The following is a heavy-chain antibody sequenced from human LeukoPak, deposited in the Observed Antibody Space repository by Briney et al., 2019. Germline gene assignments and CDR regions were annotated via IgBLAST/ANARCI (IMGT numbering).Heavy chain of an antibody. CDR1: GYTFTGYY. J-gene: IGHJ4*02. D-gene: IGHD3-22*01. CDR2: INPYSGDT. V-gene: IGHV1-2*02. Sequence: ASVKVSCKASGYTFTGYYIHWVRQAPGQGLEWMGWINPYSGDTKYAQKFQGRVTMTRDTSISTAYMELSRLRSDDTAVYYCSRDQWNYDSSGYHSTYDYWGQGTLVTVSS. CDR3: SRDQWNYDSSGYHSTYDY.